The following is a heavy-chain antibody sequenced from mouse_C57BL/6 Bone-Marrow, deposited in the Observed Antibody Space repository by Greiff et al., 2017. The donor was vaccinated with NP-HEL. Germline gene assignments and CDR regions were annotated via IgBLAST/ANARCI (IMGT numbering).Heavy chain of an antibody. CDR1: GYTFTSYG. CDR2: IYPRSGNT. V-gene: IGHV1-81*01. D-gene: IGHD1-1*01. Sequence: VQLQQSGAELARPGASVKLSCKASGYTFTSYGISWVKQRTGQGLEWIGEIYPRSGNTYYNEKFKGKATLTADKSSSTAYMELRSLTSEDSAVYFCASYYYGSSYRFDYWGQGTTLTVSS. J-gene: IGHJ2*01. CDR3: ASYYYGSSYRFDY.